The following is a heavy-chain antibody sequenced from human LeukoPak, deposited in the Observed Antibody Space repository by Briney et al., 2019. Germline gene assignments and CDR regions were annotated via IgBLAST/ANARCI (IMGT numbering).Heavy chain of an antibody. CDR3: ARALPSGAHLEAFDI. D-gene: IGHD3-10*01. CDR2: ISSSSYI. Sequence: PGGSLRLSCAASGFTFSSYSMNWVRQAPGKGLEWVSSISSSSYIYYADSVKGRFTISRDNAKNSLYLQMNSLRAEDTAVYYCARALPSGAHLEAFDIWGQGTMVTVSS. J-gene: IGHJ3*02. CDR1: GFTFSSYS. V-gene: IGHV3-21*01.